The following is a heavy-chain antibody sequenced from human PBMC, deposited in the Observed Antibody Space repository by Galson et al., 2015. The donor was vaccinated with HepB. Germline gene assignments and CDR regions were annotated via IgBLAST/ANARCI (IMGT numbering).Heavy chain of an antibody. Sequence: SLRLSCAASGFSFRDYNMHWVRHAPGKGLEWVAVIWYDGGNKDYSESVKGRFTISRDNSKNTLDLQMNSLRVEDTAVYYCARGLDFWTNYYGDYFDFWGREPWSPSPQ. V-gene: IGHV3-33*01. J-gene: IGHJ4*02. CDR2: IWYDGGNK. CDR1: GFSFRDYN. CDR3: ARGLDFWTNYYGDYFDF. D-gene: IGHD3/OR15-3a*01.